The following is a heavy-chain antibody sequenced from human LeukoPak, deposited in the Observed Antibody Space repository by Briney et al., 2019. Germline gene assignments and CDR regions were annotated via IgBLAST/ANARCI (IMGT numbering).Heavy chain of an antibody. Sequence: GRSLRLSCAASGFTFDDYAMHWVRQAPGKGLEWVSGISWNSGSIGYADSVKGRFTISRDNAKNSLYLQMNSLRAEDTALYYCAKGYYYDSSGTNDAFDIWGQGTMVTVSS. J-gene: IGHJ3*02. CDR2: ISWNSGSI. V-gene: IGHV3-9*01. CDR3: AKGYYYDSSGTNDAFDI. CDR1: GFTFDDYA. D-gene: IGHD3-22*01.